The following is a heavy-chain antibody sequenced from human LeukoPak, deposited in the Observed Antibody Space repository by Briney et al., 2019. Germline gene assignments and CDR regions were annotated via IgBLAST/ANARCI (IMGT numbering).Heavy chain of an antibody. V-gene: IGHV3-30-3*01. J-gene: IGHJ4*02. CDR3: ARRYFDY. Sequence: GGSLRLSCAASGFTFSSYAMHWVRQAPGRGLEWVAVISYDGSNKYYADSVKGRFTISRDNSKNTLYLQMNSLRAEDTAVYYCARRYFDYWGQGTLVTVSS. CDR1: GFTFSSYA. CDR2: ISYDGSNK.